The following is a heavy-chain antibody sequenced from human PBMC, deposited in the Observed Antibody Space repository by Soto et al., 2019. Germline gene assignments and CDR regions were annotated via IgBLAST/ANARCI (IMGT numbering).Heavy chain of an antibody. CDR2: IRSKANSYAT. CDR3: TRHGDYYGSGSYYKDYYYGMEV. Sequence: GSLRLSCAASGFTFSGSAMHWVRQASGKGLEWVGRIRSKANSYATAYAASVKGRFTISRDDSKNTAYLQMNSLKTEDTAVYYCTRHGDYYGSGSYYKDYYYGMEVWGQGTTVTVSS. D-gene: IGHD3-10*01. V-gene: IGHV3-73*01. CDR1: GFTFSGSA. J-gene: IGHJ6*02.